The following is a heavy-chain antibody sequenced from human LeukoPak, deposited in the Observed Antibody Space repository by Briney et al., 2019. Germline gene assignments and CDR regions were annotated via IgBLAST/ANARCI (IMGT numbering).Heavy chain of an antibody. Sequence: GGSLRLSCEVSGFTVSINYMTWVRQAPGKGLDWVSLIYSDGNTYYAESVKGRFTISRDNSKNTLFLQMNSLRAEDTAVYYCARDASAGSSIFDYWGQGTLVTVSS. CDR1: GFTVSINY. CDR3: ARDASAGSSIFDY. CDR2: IYSDGNT. V-gene: IGHV3-53*01. D-gene: IGHD6-13*01. J-gene: IGHJ4*02.